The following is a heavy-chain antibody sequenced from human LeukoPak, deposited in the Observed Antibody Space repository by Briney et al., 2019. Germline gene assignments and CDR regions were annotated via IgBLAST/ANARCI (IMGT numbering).Heavy chain of an antibody. J-gene: IGHJ4*02. CDR1: RFTFSSYA. D-gene: IGHD2-2*01. CDR3: AKEPAYYFDY. V-gene: IGHV3-23*01. CDR2: ISGSGGST. Sequence: GGSLSLSCSAYRFTFSSYAMSWDRQAPGQGLEWVSAISGSGGSTYYADSVKGRFTISRDNSKNTLYLQMNSLRAEDTAVYYCAKEPAYYFDYWGQGTLVTVSS.